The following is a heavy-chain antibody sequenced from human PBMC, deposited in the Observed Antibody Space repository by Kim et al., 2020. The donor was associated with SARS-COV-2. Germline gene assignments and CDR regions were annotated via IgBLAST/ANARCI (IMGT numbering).Heavy chain of an antibody. V-gene: IGHV3-7*03. D-gene: IGHD3-3*01. Sequence: GGSLRLSCAASGFTFSNYWMTWVRRAPGKGLEFVANIKPDGTERYYLDSVRGRFTISRDNAKNSLYHQMISLTVEDTAVYYCAKALVYDTFDSWGQGTLVTVSS. CDR1: GFTFSNYW. CDR3: AKALVYDTFDS. J-gene: IGHJ4*02. CDR2: IKPDGTER.